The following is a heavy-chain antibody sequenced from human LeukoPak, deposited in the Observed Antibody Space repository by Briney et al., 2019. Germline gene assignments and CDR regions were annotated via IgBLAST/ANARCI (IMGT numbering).Heavy chain of an antibody. J-gene: IGHJ5*02. CDR1: GGTFSSYA. V-gene: IGHV1-69*13. D-gene: IGHD3-16*02. CDR2: IIPIFGTA. CDR3: AREGQITFGGVIDLSGGTWFDP. Sequence: SVKVSCKASGGTFSSYAISWVRQAPGQGLEWMGGIIPIFGTANYAQKFPGRVTINADESTSAAYMELGRLRSDDTAVYYCAREGQITFGGVIDLSGGTWFDPWGQGTLVTVSS.